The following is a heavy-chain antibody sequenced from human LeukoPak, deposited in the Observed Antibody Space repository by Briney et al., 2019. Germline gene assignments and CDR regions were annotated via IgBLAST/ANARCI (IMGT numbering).Heavy chain of an antibody. D-gene: IGHD2-21*02. CDR2: IHYSGST. CDR1: GGSISSYY. CDR3: ARLAYCGADCYLPDY. V-gene: IGHV4-59*01. Sequence: SETLSLTCTVSGGSISSYYWSWFRQPPGKGLEWIGHIHYSGSTNYNPSLKSRVTISVDTSKNQISLKLGSVTAADTAVYYCARLAYCGADCYLPDYWGQGTLVTVSS. J-gene: IGHJ4*02.